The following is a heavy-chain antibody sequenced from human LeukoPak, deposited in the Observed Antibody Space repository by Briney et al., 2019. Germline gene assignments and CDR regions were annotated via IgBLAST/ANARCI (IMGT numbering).Heavy chain of an antibody. J-gene: IGHJ4*02. V-gene: IGHV3-15*01. CDR3: TTVGYCSGGSCYPRPPTD. D-gene: IGHD2-15*01. CDR1: GFTFSNTW. Sequence: WGSLRLSCAASGFTFSNTWRRWVGQGPGQGLEWVVRIKSKTGGGATDYAAPVKGRFTISRDHSKNPLYLQMNSLKTEDTAVYYCTTVGYCSGGSCYPRPPTDWGQGTLVTVSS. CDR2: IKSKTGGGAT.